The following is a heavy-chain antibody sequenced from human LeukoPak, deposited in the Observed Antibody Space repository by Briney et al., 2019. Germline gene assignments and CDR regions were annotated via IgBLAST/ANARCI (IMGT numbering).Heavy chain of an antibody. D-gene: IGHD1-26*01. Sequence: SQTLSLTCTVSGGSINSGSYCWSWIRQPAGKGLGWIGRIYTSGSTNYNPSLKSRVTISVDTSKSQFSLKLSSVTAADTAVYYCASYEWELRAFDIWGQGTMVTVSS. CDR2: IYTSGST. CDR1: GGSINSGSYC. CDR3: ASYEWELRAFDI. V-gene: IGHV4-61*02. J-gene: IGHJ3*02.